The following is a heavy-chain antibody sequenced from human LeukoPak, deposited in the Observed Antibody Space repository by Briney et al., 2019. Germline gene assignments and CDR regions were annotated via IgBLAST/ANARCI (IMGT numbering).Heavy chain of an antibody. Sequence: SENLSLTCTVSGGSISSSSYYWGWIRQPPGKGLEWIGSIYYSGSTYYNPSLKSRVTISVDTSKNQFSLKLSSVTATDTAVYYCARAGYSGSDFSVWGKGSTVTVSS. CDR2: IYYSGST. CDR3: ARAGYSGSDFSV. J-gene: IGHJ6*04. CDR1: GGSISSSSYY. D-gene: IGHD5-12*01. V-gene: IGHV4-39*07.